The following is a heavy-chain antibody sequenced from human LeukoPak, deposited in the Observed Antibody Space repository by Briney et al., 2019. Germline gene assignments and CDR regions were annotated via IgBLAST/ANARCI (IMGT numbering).Heavy chain of an antibody. CDR3: ARGRSYGNYFDY. V-gene: IGHV4-31*03. Sequence: PSQTLSLTCTVSGGSISSGGYYWSWTRQHPGKGLEWIGYIYYSGSTYYNPSLKSRVTISVDTSKNQFSLKLSSVTAADTAVYYCARGRSYGNYFDYWGQGTLVTVSS. D-gene: IGHD5-18*01. CDR1: GGSISSGGYY. CDR2: IYYSGST. J-gene: IGHJ4*02.